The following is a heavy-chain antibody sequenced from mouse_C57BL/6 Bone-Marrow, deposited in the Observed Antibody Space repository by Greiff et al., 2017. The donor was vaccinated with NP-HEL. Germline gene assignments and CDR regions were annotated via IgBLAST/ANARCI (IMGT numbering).Heavy chain of an antibody. Sequence: VQLPQSGAELVRPGTSVKMSCKASGYTFTTYWIGWAKQRPGHGLEWIGDIYPGGGYTNYNEQFKGKATLTADTSSSTAYMQFSSLTSEDSAIYYCARAQTAMDYWGQGTSVTVSS. CDR2: IYPGGGYT. CDR1: GYTFTTYW. V-gene: IGHV1-63*01. CDR3: ARAQTAMDY. J-gene: IGHJ4*01.